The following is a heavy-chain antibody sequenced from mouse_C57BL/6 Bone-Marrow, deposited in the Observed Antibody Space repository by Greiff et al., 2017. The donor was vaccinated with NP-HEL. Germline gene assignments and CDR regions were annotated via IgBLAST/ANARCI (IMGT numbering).Heavy chain of an antibody. CDR2: IDPSDSYT. CDR3: AREVDYDFAMDY. J-gene: IGHJ4*01. V-gene: IGHV1-69*01. CDR1: GYTFTSYW. D-gene: IGHD2-4*01. Sequence: QVQLQQPGAELVMPGASVKLSCKASGYTFTSYWMHWVKQRPGQGLEWIGEIDPSDSYTNYNQKFKGKSTLTVDKSSSTAYMQLSSLTSEDSAVYYCAREVDYDFAMDYWGQGTSVTVSS.